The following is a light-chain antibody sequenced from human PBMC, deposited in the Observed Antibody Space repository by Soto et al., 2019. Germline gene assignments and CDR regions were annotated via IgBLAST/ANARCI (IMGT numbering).Light chain of an antibody. V-gene: IGKV3-20*01. J-gene: IGKJ5*01. CDR1: QSVSSSY. CDR2: GAS. CDR3: QQYGSSRSIT. Sequence: EIVLTQSPGTLSLSPGERATLSCRASQSVSSSYLAWYQQKPGQAPRLLIYGASSKATGIPDRFSGSGSGTDFTLTISRLEPEDCAVYYCQQYGSSRSITFGQGTRLEI.